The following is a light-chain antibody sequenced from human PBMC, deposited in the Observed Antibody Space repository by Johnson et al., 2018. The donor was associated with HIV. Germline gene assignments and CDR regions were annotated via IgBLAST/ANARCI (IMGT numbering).Light chain of an antibody. CDR2: ENN. Sequence: VLTQPPSVSAAPGQKVTISCSGTSPNIRNNYVSWYQQLPGTAPKLHIYENNKRPSGIPARLPDPTSAPPATLDITGLQTGDEADYYCGTWDGSLSVYVFGAGTEVTVL. CDR3: GTWDGSLSVYV. J-gene: IGLJ1*01. CDR1: SPNIRNNY. V-gene: IGLV1-51*02.